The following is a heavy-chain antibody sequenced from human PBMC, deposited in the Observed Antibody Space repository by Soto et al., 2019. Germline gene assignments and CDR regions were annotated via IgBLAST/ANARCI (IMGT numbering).Heavy chain of an antibody. Sequence: PGGSLRLSCAASGVPFSSYGMSWVRQAPGKGLEWVANIKQDGSEKYYVDSVKGRFTISRDNAKNSLYLQMNSLRAEDTAVYYCARAPGQAGYGMDVWGQGTTVTVSS. CDR3: ARAPGQAGYGMDV. D-gene: IGHD3-10*01. V-gene: IGHV3-7*05. CDR1: GVPFSSYG. J-gene: IGHJ6*02. CDR2: IKQDGSEK.